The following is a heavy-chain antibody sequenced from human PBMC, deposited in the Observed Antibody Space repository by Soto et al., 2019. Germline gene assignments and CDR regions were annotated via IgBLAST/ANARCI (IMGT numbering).Heavy chain of an antibody. CDR1: GGTFSSYA. CDR2: IIPIFGTA. CDR3: ARHRPYYYGSGSYYIHYYHYGMDV. Sequence: SVKVSGKASGGTFSSYAISWVRQAPGQGLEWMGGIIPIFGTANYGQKFQGRVTITADESTSTAYMERSSMRSEDTAVYYCARHRPYYYGSGSYYIHYYHYGMDVWGQGTTVTVSS. D-gene: IGHD3-10*01. V-gene: IGHV1-69*13. J-gene: IGHJ6*02.